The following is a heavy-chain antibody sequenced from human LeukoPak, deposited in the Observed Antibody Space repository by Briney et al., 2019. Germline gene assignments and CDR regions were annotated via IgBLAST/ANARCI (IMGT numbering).Heavy chain of an antibody. J-gene: IGHJ6*02. CDR3: ARAPRVPKGYNWGDYYYYGMDV. Sequence: KPSQTLSLTCTVSGGSISSGSYYWSWIRQPAGKGLEWIGRIYTSGSTNYNPSLKSRVTISVDTSKNQFSLKLSSVTAADTAVYYCARAPRVPKGYNWGDYYYYGMDVWGQGTTVTVSS. D-gene: IGHD1-20*01. V-gene: IGHV4-61*02. CDR2: IYTSGST. CDR1: GGSISSGSYY.